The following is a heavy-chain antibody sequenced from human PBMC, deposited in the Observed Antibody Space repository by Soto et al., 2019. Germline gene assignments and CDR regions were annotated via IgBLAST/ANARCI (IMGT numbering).Heavy chain of an antibody. J-gene: IGHJ3*02. CDR2: ISAYNGNT. CDR1: GYTFTRYG. D-gene: IGHD3-10*01. V-gene: IGHV1-18*01. CDR3: ARDLGHYYGSGSAFDI. Sequence: ASVKVSCKASGYTFTRYGISWVRQAPGQGLEWMGWISAYNGNTNYAQKLQGRVTMTTDTSTSAAYMELRSLRSDDTAVYYCARDLGHYYGSGSAFDIWGQGTMVTVSS.